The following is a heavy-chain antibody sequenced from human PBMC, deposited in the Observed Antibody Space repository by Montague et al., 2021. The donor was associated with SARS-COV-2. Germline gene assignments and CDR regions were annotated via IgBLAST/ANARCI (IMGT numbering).Heavy chain of an antibody. CDR1: RFSLRTSGVG. J-gene: IGHJ3*02. V-gene: IGHV2-5*02. Sequence: PALVKPTQTLTLTCSFSRFSLRTSGVGVGWIRQPPGKALEWLAVIYWDDDKRYSPSLKSRLTVTKDTSKNQVVLTMTNMDPVDTATYYCARIWGATRGDAFDIWGQGTMVTVSS. CDR3: ARIWGATRGDAFDI. CDR2: IYWDDDK. D-gene: IGHD1-26*01.